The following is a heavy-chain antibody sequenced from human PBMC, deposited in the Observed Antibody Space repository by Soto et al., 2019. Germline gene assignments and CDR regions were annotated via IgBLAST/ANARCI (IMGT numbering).Heavy chain of an antibody. D-gene: IGHD1-1*01. CDR3: ARLQGLLERSSHDY. V-gene: IGHV1-3*01. Sequence: QVQLVQSGAEVMKPGASVKVSCQASGYTFSHFALHWVRQAPGQRLEWMGWINPANGDTAYSQKFLGKFTITTDTSASTAYLELHSLTAEDTAVYFCARLQGLLERSSHDYWGQGSLVTVSS. CDR1: GYTFSHFA. CDR2: INPANGDT. J-gene: IGHJ4*02.